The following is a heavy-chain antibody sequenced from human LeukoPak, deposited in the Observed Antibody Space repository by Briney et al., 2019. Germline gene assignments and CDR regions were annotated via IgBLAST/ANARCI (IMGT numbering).Heavy chain of an antibody. Sequence: PSETLSLTCPVSGGSVSSSRYYWGWIRQPPGKGLEWIGSIYYTGSTYYKPSLKSRVTISVDASKNQISLKLSSVTAADTAVYYCASQGPGYGAVGRYFDYWGQGTLVTVSS. CDR2: IYYTGST. CDR3: ASQGPGYGAVGRYFDY. J-gene: IGHJ4*02. V-gene: IGHV4-39*01. CDR1: GGSVSSSRYY. D-gene: IGHD4-17*01.